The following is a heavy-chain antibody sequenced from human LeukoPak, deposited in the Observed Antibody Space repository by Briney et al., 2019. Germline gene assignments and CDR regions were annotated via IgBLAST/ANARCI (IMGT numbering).Heavy chain of an antibody. CDR3: AKGGASSGGYDC. J-gene: IGHJ4*02. CDR2: ISASGGT. D-gene: IGHD2-15*01. V-gene: IGHV3-23*01. Sequence: GGSLRLLCAATGFTFSSYAMTWVRCAQWKGLEGVSGISASGGTYYADSVKGRFTLSRDNSKNTLHLQMNSLRAEDTAIYYCAKGGASSGGYDCWGQGTLVTVSS. CDR1: GFTFSSYA.